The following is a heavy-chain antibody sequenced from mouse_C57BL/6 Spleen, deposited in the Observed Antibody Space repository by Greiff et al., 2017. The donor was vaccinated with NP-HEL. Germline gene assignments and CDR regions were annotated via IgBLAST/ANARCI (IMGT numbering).Heavy chain of an antibody. D-gene: IGHD2-3*01. Sequence: VQLQQSGPELVKPGASVKISCKASGYAFSSSWMNWVKQRPGKGLEWIGRIYPGDGDTNYNGKFKGKATLTADKSSSTAYMQLSSLTSEDSAVYCCARLIYDGSLYYAMDYWGQGTSVTVSA. CDR2: IYPGDGDT. CDR3: ARLIYDGSLYYAMDY. CDR1: GYAFSSSW. V-gene: IGHV1-82*01. J-gene: IGHJ4*01.